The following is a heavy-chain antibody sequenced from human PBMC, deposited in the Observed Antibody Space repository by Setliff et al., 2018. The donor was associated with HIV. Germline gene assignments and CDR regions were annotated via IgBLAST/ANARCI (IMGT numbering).Heavy chain of an antibody. CDR2: VYHSGST. CDR3: ASGGHRLHDY. CDR1: GGSISGSSYY. D-gene: IGHD1-26*01. J-gene: IGHJ4*02. V-gene: IGHV4-39*07. Sequence: PSETLSLTCSVSGGSISGSSYYWGWIRQPPGKGLEWIGSVYHSGSTYYNPTLKSRVTISLDTSKNQFSLNLRSVTAADTAVYFCASGGHRLHDYWGQGTLVTVSS.